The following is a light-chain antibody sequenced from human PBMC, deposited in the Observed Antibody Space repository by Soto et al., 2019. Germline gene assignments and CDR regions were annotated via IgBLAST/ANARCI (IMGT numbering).Light chain of an antibody. J-gene: IGLJ2*01. CDR2: EVS. CDR1: SSDVGSYNR. Sequence: QSVLTQPPSVSGSPGQSGTISCTGTSSDVGSYNRVSWYQQPPGTAPKLMISEVSNRPSGVPDRFSGSKSGNTASLTISWLQAEAEADYYCSTYSSSRTVVFGGGTQLTVL. CDR3: STYSSSRTVV. V-gene: IGLV2-18*02.